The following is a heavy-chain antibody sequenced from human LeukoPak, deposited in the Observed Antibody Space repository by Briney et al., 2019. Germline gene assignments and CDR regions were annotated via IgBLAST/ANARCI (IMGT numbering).Heavy chain of an antibody. CDR3: ARVPLALHAFDI. V-gene: IGHV4-59*12. Sequence: TSETLSHTCTVSGGSISSYYWSWIRQPPGKGLEWIGYIYYSGSTYYNPSLKSRVTISVDTSKNQFSLKLSSVTAADTAVYYCARVPLALHAFDIWGQGTMVTVSS. CDR2: IYYSGST. J-gene: IGHJ3*02. CDR1: GGSISSYY.